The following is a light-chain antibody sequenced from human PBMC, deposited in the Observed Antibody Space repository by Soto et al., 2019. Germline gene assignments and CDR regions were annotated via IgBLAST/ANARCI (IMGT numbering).Light chain of an antibody. CDR2: GAS. CDR3: QQYGSSIT. Sequence: EIVLTQSPGTLSLSPGERATLSCRASQSVSRSYLAWYQQKPGQAPRLLMFGASNRATGIPDRFSGSGSGTDFSLTISRLEPEDCAVYYCQQYGSSITFGQGTRLEIK. J-gene: IGKJ5*01. CDR1: QSVSRSY. V-gene: IGKV3-20*01.